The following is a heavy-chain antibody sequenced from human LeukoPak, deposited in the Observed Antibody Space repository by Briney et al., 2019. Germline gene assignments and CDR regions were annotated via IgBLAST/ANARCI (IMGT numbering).Heavy chain of an antibody. Sequence: SETLSLTCTVSGGSISSYYWSWIRQPPGKGLEWFGYIYYTGSTKYNPSLESRVTISIDTSKNHLYLKLSSVTAADTAVYYCARHSSGWYPYFDYWGQGTLVTVSS. J-gene: IGHJ4*02. V-gene: IGHV4-59*08. CDR1: GGSISSYY. CDR2: IYYTGST. D-gene: IGHD6-19*01. CDR3: ARHSSGWYPYFDY.